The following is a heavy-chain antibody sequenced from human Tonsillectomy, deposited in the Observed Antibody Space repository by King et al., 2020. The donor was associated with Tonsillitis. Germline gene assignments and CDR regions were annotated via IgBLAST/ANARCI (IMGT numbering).Heavy chain of an antibody. CDR3: TREELLRFSLY. V-gene: IGHV1-2*02. J-gene: IGHJ4*02. D-gene: IGHD3-10*01. CDR1: GYTVNGYY. CDR2: SNPSSGNT. Sequence: QLVQSGAEVKKPGASVKVSCTASGYTVNGYYIHWVRQAPGQGLEWMGWSNPSSGNTNYGQKVQGRVTITRDSSSTTLELSSLRSDDTAVYYCTREELLRFSLYWGQGTLVAVSS.